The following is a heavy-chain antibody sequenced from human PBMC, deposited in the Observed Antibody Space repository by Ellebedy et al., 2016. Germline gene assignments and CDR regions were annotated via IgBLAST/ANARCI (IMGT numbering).Heavy chain of an antibody. Sequence: GESLKISXVASGLTFSSYGMHWVRQAPGKGLEWVADIWYDGSNKYYADSVKGRFTISRDNSKNTLYLQMNSLRAEDTAVYYCARGQRMIARPHYYMDVWGKGTTVTVSS. D-gene: IGHD3-22*01. V-gene: IGHV3-33*01. CDR1: GLTFSSYG. J-gene: IGHJ6*03. CDR2: IWYDGSNK. CDR3: ARGQRMIARPHYYMDV.